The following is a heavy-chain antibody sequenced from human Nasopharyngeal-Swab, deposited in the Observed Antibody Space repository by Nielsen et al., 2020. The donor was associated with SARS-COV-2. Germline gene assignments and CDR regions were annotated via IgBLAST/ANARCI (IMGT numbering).Heavy chain of an antibody. V-gene: IGHV3-74*01. CDR2: SNEDGSIT. CDR3: ASDLSGRDDN. CDR1: GFTFRHYW. J-gene: IGHJ4*02. D-gene: IGHD6-19*01. Sequence: GESLKISCAASGFTFRHYWMHWVRQAPGKGLEWVSRSNEDGSITSYADSVKGRFAISRDNAKNHLYLQMNSLRAEDTAVYFCASDLSGRDDNWGQGTLVTVAA.